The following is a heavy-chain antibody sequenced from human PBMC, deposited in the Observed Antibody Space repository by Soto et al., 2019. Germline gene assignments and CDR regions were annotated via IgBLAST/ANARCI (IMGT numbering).Heavy chain of an antibody. CDR3: AKDQAGYSYGFIADY. J-gene: IGHJ4*02. V-gene: IGHV3-30*18. Sequence: GASLKISCAASGFTFSSYGMHWVRQAPGKGLEWVAVISYDGSNKYYADSVKGRFTISRDNSKNTLYLQMNSLRAEDTAVYYCAKDQAGYSYGFIADYWGQGTLVTVSS. CDR2: ISYDGSNK. CDR1: GFTFSSYG. D-gene: IGHD5-18*01.